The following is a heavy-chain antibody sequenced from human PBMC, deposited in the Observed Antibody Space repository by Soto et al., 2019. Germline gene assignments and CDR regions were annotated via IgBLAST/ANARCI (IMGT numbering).Heavy chain of an antibody. CDR1: GGSISSYY. Sequence: QVQLQESGPGLVKPSETLSLTCTVSGGSISSYYWSWIRQAPGKGLEWIGYIYDSGSTYYNPSLQSRVTISEDTFKNQYSLKVNSVTAADTAVYYCARLRQITGTMDYFDYWGQGTLVTVSS. CDR2: IYDSGST. D-gene: IGHD1-7*01. V-gene: IGHV4-59*01. CDR3: ARLRQITGTMDYFDY. J-gene: IGHJ4*02.